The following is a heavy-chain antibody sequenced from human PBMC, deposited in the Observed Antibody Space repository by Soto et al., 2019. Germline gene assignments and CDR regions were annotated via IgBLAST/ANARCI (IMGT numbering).Heavy chain of an antibody. J-gene: IGHJ5*02. CDR3: ARGRIIVAGGFDP. V-gene: IGHV1-8*01. D-gene: IGHD6-19*01. Sequence: QVQLVQSGAEVKKPGASVKVSCKASGYTFTSYDIIWVRQATGQGLEWMGWMNPSTGNTDSAEKFQGRLTMTRNTSISTVYMELSSLSFEDTAVYYCARGRIIVAGGFDPWGQGTLVIVSS. CDR1: GYTFTSYD. CDR2: MNPSTGNT.